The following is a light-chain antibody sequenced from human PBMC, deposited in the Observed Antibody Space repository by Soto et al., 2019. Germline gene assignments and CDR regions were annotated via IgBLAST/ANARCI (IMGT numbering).Light chain of an antibody. Sequence: DIQMTQSPSSLSASVGDRVTIICQASQDINNYLNWCQQKPGKAPKLLIYDSSNLEIGVPSRFSGSGYGTRFSFTISSLQPEDIATYYCQQFDNLPFTFGQGTRLEIK. CDR3: QQFDNLPFT. CDR1: QDINNY. V-gene: IGKV1-33*01. CDR2: DSS. J-gene: IGKJ5*01.